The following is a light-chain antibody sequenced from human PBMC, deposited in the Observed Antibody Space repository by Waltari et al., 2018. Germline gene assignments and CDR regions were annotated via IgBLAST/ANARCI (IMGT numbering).Light chain of an antibody. CDR2: VNSDGSH. CDR3: ETGGHGTWV. Sequence: QLVVTQSPSVSAALGASVKLTCTLSSGHRGNDTATRQQHPEKGPRYLMKVNSDGSHSKGDEIPDRFSGSSSGAARYLTISNVQSEDEADYYCETGGHGTWVFGGGTRLTVL. J-gene: IGLJ3*02. V-gene: IGLV4-69*01. CDR1: SGHRGND.